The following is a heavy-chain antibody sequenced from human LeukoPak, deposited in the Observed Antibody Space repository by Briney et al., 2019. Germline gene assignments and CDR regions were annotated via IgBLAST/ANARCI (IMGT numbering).Heavy chain of an antibody. CDR2: INHSGST. D-gene: IGHD2-2*01. V-gene: IGHV4-34*01. J-gene: IGHJ6*04. CDR1: GGSFSGYY. CDR3: ARGWNVVVPAAGAYYYGMDV. Sequence: SETLSLTCAVYGGSFSGYYWSWIRQPPGKGLEWIGEINHSGSTNYNPSLKSRVTISVDTSKNQSSLKLSSVTAADTAVYYCARGWNVVVPAAGAYYYGMDVWGKGTTVTVSS.